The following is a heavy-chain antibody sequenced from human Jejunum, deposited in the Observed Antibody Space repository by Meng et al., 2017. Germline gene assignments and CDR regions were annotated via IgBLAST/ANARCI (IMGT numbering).Heavy chain of an antibody. Sequence: GESLKRSGVASGFTFRNYAMSWVRQAPGKGLEWVSSISGSSGDTYYADSMKGRFPISRDNSKNTLYLQLNSLTGDDTAVYYCAKDGDPSAYFDYWGQGTLVTVSS. V-gene: IGHV3-23*01. CDR2: ISGSSGDT. J-gene: IGHJ4*02. D-gene: IGHD4-17*01. CDR3: AKDGDPSAYFDY. CDR1: GFTFRNYA.